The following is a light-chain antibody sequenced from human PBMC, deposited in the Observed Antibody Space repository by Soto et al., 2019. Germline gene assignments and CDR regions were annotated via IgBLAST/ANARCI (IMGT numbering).Light chain of an antibody. CDR2: GAY. J-gene: IGKJ1*01. CDR3: NQYGSSPQT. V-gene: IGKV3-20*01. CDR1: QSVSSSY. Sequence: EILLTQSPGTLSLSPGERATLSCRASQSVSSSYLAWYQQKPGQAHRLLIYGAYSRATGIQDRFTGSGSGTDFTLTIRRLEPEDFAVFYCNQYGSSPQTFGQGTKVDIK.